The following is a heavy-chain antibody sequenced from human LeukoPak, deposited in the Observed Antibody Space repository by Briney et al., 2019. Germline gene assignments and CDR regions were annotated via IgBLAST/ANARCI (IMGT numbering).Heavy chain of an antibody. V-gene: IGHV4-34*01. J-gene: IGHJ1*01. CDR2: INHSGST. CDR1: GGSFSGYY. D-gene: IGHD6-13*01. CDR3: ARGKYSSSWYESPEYFQH. Sequence: PSETLSLTCAVYGGSFSGYYWSWIRQPPGKGLEWIGEINHSGSTNYNPSLKSRVTISVDTSKNQFSLKLSSVTAADTAVYYCARGKYSSSWYESPEYFQHWGQGTLVTVSS.